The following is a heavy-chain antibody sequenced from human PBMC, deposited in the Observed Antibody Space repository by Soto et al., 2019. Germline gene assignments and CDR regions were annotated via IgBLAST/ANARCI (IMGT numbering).Heavy chain of an antibody. Sequence: QVQLVQSGAEVKKPGASVKVSCKASGYTFTSYTMHWVRQAPGQGLEWMGWINAGNGNTQSSQKFQGRVTITRDTAASTASMELSRLRSEDTAVYYCARNLVVVVDGTRALGYWGQGTLVTVSS. CDR3: ARNLVVVVDGTRALGY. CDR2: INAGNGNT. V-gene: IGHV1-3*01. D-gene: IGHD2-15*01. CDR1: GYTFTSYT. J-gene: IGHJ4*02.